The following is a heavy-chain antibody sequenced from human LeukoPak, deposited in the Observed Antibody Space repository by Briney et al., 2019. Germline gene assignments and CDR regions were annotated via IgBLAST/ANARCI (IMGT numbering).Heavy chain of an antibody. CDR2: IDSDGSRT. V-gene: IGHV3-74*01. CDR1: GFTFSGYW. Sequence: GGSLRLSCAASGFTFSGYWMHWVRQAPGKGLVWVSRIDSDGSRTTYAHSVKGRFTISRDNAKNTPYLQMNSLRAEDTAVYYCARTYGGFDYWGQGTLVTVSS. J-gene: IGHJ4*02. CDR3: ARTYGGFDY. D-gene: IGHD4-23*01.